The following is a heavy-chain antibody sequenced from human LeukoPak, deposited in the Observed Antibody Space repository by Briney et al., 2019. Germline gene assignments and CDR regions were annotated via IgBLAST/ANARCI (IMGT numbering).Heavy chain of an antibody. CDR3: ARGPQKTRCSTSCYNFDY. CDR2: INHSGST. J-gene: IGHJ4*02. CDR1: GGSFSGYY. D-gene: IGHD2-2*02. Sequence: PSETLSLTCAVYGGSFSGYYWSWIRQPPGKGLEWIGEINHSGSTNYNPSLKSRVTISVDTSKNQFSLKLSSVTAADTAVYYCARGPQKTRCSTSCYNFDYWGQGTLVTVSS. V-gene: IGHV4-34*01.